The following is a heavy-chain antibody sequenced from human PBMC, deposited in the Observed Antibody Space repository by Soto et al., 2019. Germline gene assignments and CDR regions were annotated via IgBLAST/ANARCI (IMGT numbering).Heavy chain of an antibody. D-gene: IGHD4-4*01. J-gene: IGHJ5*02. V-gene: IGHV1-69*06. CDR2: IIPIFGTA. CDR1: GGTFSSYA. CDR3: ARRRGDYSNFIPLSWFDP. Sequence: QVQLVQSGAEVKKPGSSVKVSCKASGGTFSSYAISWVRQAPGQGLEWMGGIIPIFGTANYAQKFQGRVMITADKSTSTAYMELSSLRSEDTAVYYCARRRGDYSNFIPLSWFDPWGQGTLVTDSS.